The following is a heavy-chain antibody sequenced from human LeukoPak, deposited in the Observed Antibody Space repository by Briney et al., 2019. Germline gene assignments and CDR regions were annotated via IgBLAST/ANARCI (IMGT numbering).Heavy chain of an antibody. Sequence: PGRSLRLSCAASGFTFSSYGMRWVRHAPGKGLEWVAVIWYDGSNKYYADSVKGRFTISRDNSKNTLYLQMNSLRAEDTAVYYCARDREAGFDPWGQGTLVTVSS. J-gene: IGHJ5*02. CDR2: IWYDGSNK. V-gene: IGHV3-33*01. CDR1: GFTFSSYG. CDR3: ARDREAGFDP. D-gene: IGHD1-26*01.